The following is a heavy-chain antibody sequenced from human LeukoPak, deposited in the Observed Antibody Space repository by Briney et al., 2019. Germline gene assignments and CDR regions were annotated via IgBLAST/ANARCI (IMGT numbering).Heavy chain of an antibody. D-gene: IGHD2-2*02. CDR2: ISTSGGST. Sequence: GGSLRLSCAASGFTFSSYAMHWVRQAPGKGLEYVSAISTSGGSTYYASSVKGRFTISRDNSKNTLYLQMGSLRAEDMAVYYCARGRTATAIPPPYWGQGTLVTVSS. CDR3: ARGRTATAIPPPY. CDR1: GFTFSSYA. V-gene: IGHV3-64*01. J-gene: IGHJ4*02.